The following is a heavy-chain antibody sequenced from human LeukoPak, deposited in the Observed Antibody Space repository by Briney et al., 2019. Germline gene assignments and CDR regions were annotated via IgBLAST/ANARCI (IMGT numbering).Heavy chain of an antibody. Sequence: GGSLRLSCAASGFTFSNSWMSWVRQAPGKGLEWVANINQDGSEKYYVDSVEGRFTISRDNAKNSLSLQIDSLRGEDTAVYFCVRALGSSSADFWGQGTLVTVSS. V-gene: IGHV3-7*01. CDR2: INQDGSEK. D-gene: IGHD6-6*01. CDR3: VRALGSSSADF. CDR1: GFTFSNSW. J-gene: IGHJ4*02.